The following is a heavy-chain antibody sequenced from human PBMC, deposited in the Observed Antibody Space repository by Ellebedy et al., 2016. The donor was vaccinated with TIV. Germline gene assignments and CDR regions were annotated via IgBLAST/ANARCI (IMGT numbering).Heavy chain of an antibody. Sequence: GESLKISCAASGLTFSNVWMNWVRQTPGKGLEWVGRIRTNTDGGTTDYAAPVKGRFTISRDDSKNTVYVQMNILKTEDTAVYYCTTGETNAGKYSGAFDIWGQGTAVTVSS. CDR1: GLTFSNVW. V-gene: IGHV3-15*07. J-gene: IGHJ3*02. CDR2: IRTNTDGGTT. D-gene: IGHD3-10*01. CDR3: TTGETNAGKYSGAFDI.